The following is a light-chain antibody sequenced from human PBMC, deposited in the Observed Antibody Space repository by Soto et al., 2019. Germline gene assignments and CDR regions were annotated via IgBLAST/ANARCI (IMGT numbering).Light chain of an antibody. J-gene: IGLJ1*01. CDR3: AAWDDSLNGYV. CDR1: SSNIGSNT. Sequence: SVLSQPPSASGTPGQRLTISCSGSSSNIGSNTVSWYQQFPGTAPKLLIYFNIQRPSGVPDRFSGSKSGTSASLAISGLQSEDKSDYYCAAWDDSLNGYVFGTGTKVTVL. CDR2: FNI. V-gene: IGLV1-44*01.